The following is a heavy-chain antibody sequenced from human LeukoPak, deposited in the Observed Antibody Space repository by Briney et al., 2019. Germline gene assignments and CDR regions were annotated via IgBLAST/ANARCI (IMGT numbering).Heavy chain of an antibody. Sequence: SQTLSLTCAVSGYSISSGYYWGWFGRPPGRGREGIGSIFHSGSTYYNPSLNSRVTISVDTSNTPFSLNLRSVTAAATAIYSCARVSPYGSGTGLFDYWGQGTLVTVSS. V-gene: IGHV4-38-2*01. CDR1: GYSISSGYY. J-gene: IGHJ4*02. D-gene: IGHD3-10*01. CDR2: IFHSGST. CDR3: ARVSPYGSGTGLFDY.